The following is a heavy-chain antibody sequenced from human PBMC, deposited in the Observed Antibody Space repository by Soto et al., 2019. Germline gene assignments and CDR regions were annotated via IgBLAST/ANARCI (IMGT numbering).Heavy chain of an antibody. CDR2: ISAYNGNT. CDR3: ARQNKVGATQSGAFDI. Sequence: ASVKVSCKASGYTFTSYGISWVRQAPGQGLEWMGWISAYNGNTNYAQKLQGRVTMTTDTSTSTAYMELRSLRSDDTAVYYCARQNKVGATQSGAFDIWGQGTMVTVSS. J-gene: IGHJ3*02. CDR1: GYTFTSYG. D-gene: IGHD1-26*01. V-gene: IGHV1-18*01.